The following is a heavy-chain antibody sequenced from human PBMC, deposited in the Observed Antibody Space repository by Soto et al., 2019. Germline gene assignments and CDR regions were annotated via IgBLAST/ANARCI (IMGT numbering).Heavy chain of an antibody. D-gene: IGHD6-13*01. CDR2: ISSSGNTI. V-gene: IGHV3-11*01. CDR3: ARDLRYGSSWPFDY. J-gene: IGHJ4*02. CDR1: GFTFSDYY. Sequence: GGSLRLSCAASGFTFSDYYMSWIRQAPGKGLEWLSYISSSGNTIYYADSVKGRFTISRDNAKNSLYLQMNSLRAEDTAVYYCARDLRYGSSWPFDYWGQGTLVTVSS.